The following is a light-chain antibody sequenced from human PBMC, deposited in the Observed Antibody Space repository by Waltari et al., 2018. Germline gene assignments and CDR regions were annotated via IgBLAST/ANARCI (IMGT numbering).Light chain of an antibody. CDR1: PSISRY. CDR3: QNHERLPAV. CDR2: AAS. Sequence: IVLTQSPGTLSLSPGERATLSCRAIPSISRYLAWYQQKPGQAPRLLIYAASSRATGIPDRFSGSGSGRDFSLTISRLEPEDFAVYFCQNHERLPAVFGQGTKVEIK. J-gene: IGKJ1*01. V-gene: IGKV3-20*01.